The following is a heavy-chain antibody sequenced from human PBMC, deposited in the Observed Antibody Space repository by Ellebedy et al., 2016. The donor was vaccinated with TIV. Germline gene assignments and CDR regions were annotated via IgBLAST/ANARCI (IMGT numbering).Heavy chain of an antibody. CDR3: ATPSDRWFPTTLNFDC. Sequence: GGSLRLXCVASGFTFSNAWMSWVRQAPGKGLEWIGRIKSNTYGGTTDDAAPVKGRFTISRDDSKNTLYLQMNSLKTEDTAVYYCATPSDRWFPTTLNFDCWGQGTLVTVSS. J-gene: IGHJ4*02. CDR2: IKSNTYGGTT. V-gene: IGHV3-15*01. CDR1: GFTFSNAW. D-gene: IGHD1/OR15-1a*01.